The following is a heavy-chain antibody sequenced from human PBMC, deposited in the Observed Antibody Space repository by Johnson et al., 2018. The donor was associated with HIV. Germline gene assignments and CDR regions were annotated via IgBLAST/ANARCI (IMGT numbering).Heavy chain of an antibody. Sequence: QEQLVESGGGVVQPGRSLRLSCAASGFTFSSYAMHWVRQAPGKGLEWVAVISYDGSNKYYADSVKGRFTISRDNSKNTLYLQLNSLRAEDTAVYYCARDYGDYAQDAFDIWGQGTMVTVSS. CDR3: ARDYGDYAQDAFDI. D-gene: IGHD4-17*01. J-gene: IGHJ3*02. V-gene: IGHV3-30-3*01. CDR1: GFTFSSYA. CDR2: ISYDGSNK.